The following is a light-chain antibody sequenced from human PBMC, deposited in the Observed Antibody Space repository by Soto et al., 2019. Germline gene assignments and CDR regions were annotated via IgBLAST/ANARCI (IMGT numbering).Light chain of an antibody. J-gene: IGKJ1*01. CDR2: KAS. CDR1: QSISSW. CDR3: QQYNDNWT. Sequence: EIQKTPSPSILSKTVGDRVTITCRASQSISSWLAWYHQKPGTAPKLLIYKASTLQSGVPSRFSGSGSGTEFTLTISSLQPDDSATYYCQQYNDNWTFGQGTKV. V-gene: IGKV1-5*03.